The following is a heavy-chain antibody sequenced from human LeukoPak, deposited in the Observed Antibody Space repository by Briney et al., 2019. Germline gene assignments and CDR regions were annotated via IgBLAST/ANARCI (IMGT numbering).Heavy chain of an antibody. CDR3: AKDSSSLFDY. D-gene: IGHD2-2*01. V-gene: IGHV3-30*04. CDR1: GFTFSGSA. J-gene: IGHJ4*02. CDR2: ISYDGSNK. Sequence: GESLKLSCAASGFTFSGSAMHWVRRAPGKGLEWVAVISYDGSNKYYADSVKGRFTISRDKSKNTLYLQMNSLRVEDTAVYYCAKDSSSLFDYWGQGTLVTVSS.